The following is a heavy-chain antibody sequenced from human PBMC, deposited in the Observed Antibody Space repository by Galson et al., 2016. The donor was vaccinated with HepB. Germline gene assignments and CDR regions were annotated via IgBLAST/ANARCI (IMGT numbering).Heavy chain of an antibody. V-gene: IGHV3-33*01. CDR3: ARDTNIGLGTWIDY. J-gene: IGHJ4*02. CDR2: VYYDGSNK. Sequence: SLRLSCAASDLTFNTHGMHWVRQAPGKGLEWVAIVYYDGSNKYYADSVKGRFTISRGNSKNTLYLHMNSLRAEDTAVYYCARDTNIGLGTWIDYWGQGTLVTVSS. CDR1: DLTFNTHG. D-gene: IGHD2-2*01.